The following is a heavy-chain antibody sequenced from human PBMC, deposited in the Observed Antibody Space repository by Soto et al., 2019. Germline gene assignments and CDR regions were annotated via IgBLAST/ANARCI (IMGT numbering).Heavy chain of an antibody. CDR2: ISAYNGNT. CDR3: SIDGIGGTTFRGYLYY. D-gene: IGHD1-1*01. CDR1: GYTFTSYG. J-gene: IGHJ4*02. Sequence: ASVKVSCKASGYTFTSYGISWVRQAPGQGLEWKGWISAYNGNTNYAQKLQDRVTMTTDTSTITAYMELRSLRSDDMALYYCSIDGIGGTTFRGYLYYWGQGTLVTVSS. V-gene: IGHV1-18*03.